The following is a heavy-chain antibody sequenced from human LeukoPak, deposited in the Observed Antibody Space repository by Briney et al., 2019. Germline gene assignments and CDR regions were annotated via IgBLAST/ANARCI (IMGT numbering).Heavy chain of an antibody. J-gene: IGHJ3*02. CDR3: AKGSREGSSGWLHAFDI. V-gene: IGHV3-23*01. D-gene: IGHD6-19*01. CDR2: ISGSGGST. Sequence: HPRGSLRLSCAASGFTFSSYAMSWVRQAPGKGLEWVSAISGSGGSTYYADSVKGRFTISRDNSKNTLYLQMNSLRAEDTAVYYCAKGSREGSSGWLHAFDIWGQGTMVTVSS. CDR1: GFTFSSYA.